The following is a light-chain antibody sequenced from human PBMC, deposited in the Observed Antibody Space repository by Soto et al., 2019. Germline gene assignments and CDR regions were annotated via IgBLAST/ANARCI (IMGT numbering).Light chain of an antibody. V-gene: IGKV1-12*01. CDR2: AAS. CDR3: QQLNSYPLT. Sequence: DIQMTQSPSSLSASVGDRVTITCRASQDLDRWLAWYQQKPGEAPKVLIYAASNLRSGVPSRFSGSGSGADFSLTISSLQPEDFATYYCQQLNSYPLTFGPGTTVDIK. CDR1: QDLDRW. J-gene: IGKJ3*01.